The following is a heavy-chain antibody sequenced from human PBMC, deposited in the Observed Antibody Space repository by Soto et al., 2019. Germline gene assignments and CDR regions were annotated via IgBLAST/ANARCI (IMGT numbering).Heavy chain of an antibody. CDR2: LDQGGGEK. Sequence: PGGSLRLSCAASEFSFSDYWMAWVRQAPGKGLEWVANLDQGGGEKHYVDSVKGRFTISRDNVKNSLFLQMNSLRAEDTAVYYYAKNSSLGARRYFFDYRGQGTVVPVSS. CDR1: EFSFSDYW. V-gene: IGHV3-7*05. J-gene: IGHJ4*02. CDR3: AKNSSLGARRYFFDY.